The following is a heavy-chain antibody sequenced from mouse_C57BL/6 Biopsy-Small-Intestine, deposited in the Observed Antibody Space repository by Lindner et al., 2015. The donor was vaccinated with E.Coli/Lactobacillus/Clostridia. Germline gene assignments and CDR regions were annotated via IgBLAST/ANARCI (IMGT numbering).Heavy chain of an antibody. Sequence: VQLQESGPELVKPGASVKLSCKASGYTFTSYDINWVKQRPGQGLEWIGWIYPRDGSTKYNEKFKGKATLTVDTSSSTAYMELHSLTSEDSAVYFCARGYYGSSLHWYFDVWGTGTTVTVSS. CDR1: GYTFTSYD. V-gene: IGHV1-85*01. CDR3: ARGYYGSSLHWYFDV. D-gene: IGHD1-1*01. CDR2: IYPRDGST. J-gene: IGHJ1*03.